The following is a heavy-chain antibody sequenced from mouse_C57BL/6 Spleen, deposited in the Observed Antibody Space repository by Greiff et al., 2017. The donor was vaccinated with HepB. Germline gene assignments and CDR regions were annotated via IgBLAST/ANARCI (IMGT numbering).Heavy chain of an antibody. Sequence: VQLQQPGAELVKPGASVKVSCKASGYTFTSYWMHWVKQRPGQGLEWIGRIHPSDSDTNYNQKFKGKATLTVDKSSSTAYMQLSSLTSEDSAVYDCASFITTGAMDYWGQGTSVTVSS. D-gene: IGHD1-1*01. CDR3: ASFITTGAMDY. CDR2: IHPSDSDT. V-gene: IGHV1-74*01. CDR1: GYTFTSYW. J-gene: IGHJ4*01.